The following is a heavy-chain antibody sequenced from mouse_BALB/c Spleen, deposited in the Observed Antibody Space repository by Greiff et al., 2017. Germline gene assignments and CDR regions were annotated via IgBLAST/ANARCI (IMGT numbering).Heavy chain of an antibody. D-gene: IGHD1-1*01. Sequence: QVQLKESGAELVKPGASVKLSCKASGYTFTSYYMYWVKQRPGQGLEWIGEINPSNGGTNFNEKFKSKATLTVDKSSSTAYMQLSSLTSEDSAVYYCTREYYYGSRRSLLYAMDYWGQGTSVTVSS. V-gene: IGHV1S81*02. CDR1: GYTFTSYY. CDR2: INPSNGGT. CDR3: TREYYYGSRRSLLYAMDY. J-gene: IGHJ4*01.